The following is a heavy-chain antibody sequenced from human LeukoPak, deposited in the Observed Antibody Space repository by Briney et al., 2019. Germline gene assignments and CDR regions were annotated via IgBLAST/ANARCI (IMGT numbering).Heavy chain of an antibody. Sequence: PSETLSLTCTVSGGSISDYYWSWIWQPPGKGLEWIGWIFGSGDFNNNPSLKSRLSISVDTSNNQFSLKLTSATAADTAVYYCAREKDTGSNHAKIRYDIWGQGTMVTVSS. CDR2: IFGSGDF. D-gene: IGHD1-26*01. V-gene: IGHV4-59*01. J-gene: IGHJ3*02. CDR3: AREKDTGSNHAKIRYDI. CDR1: GGSISDYY.